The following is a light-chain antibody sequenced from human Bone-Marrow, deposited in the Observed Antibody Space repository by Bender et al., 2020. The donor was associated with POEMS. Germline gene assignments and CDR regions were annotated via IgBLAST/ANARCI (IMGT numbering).Light chain of an antibody. CDR3: SSYTSSETMI. V-gene: IGLV2-14*02. CDR2: EGS. J-gene: IGLJ2*01. CDR1: SSDVGSYNL. Sequence: QSALTQPASVSGSPGQSITISCTGTSSDVGSYNLVSWYQQHPGKAPKLMIYEGSKRPSGVSNRFSGSKSGNTASLTISGLQTEDEADYYCSSYTSSETMIFGGGTKLTVL.